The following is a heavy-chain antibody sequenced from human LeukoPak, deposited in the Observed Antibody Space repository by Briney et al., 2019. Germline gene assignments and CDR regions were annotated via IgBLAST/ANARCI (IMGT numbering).Heavy chain of an antibody. V-gene: IGHV3-15*01. J-gene: IGHJ3*02. CDR2: SKRKSDGGAA. CDR1: GFIFTDAW. Sequence: PGGSLRLSCVASGFIFTDAWMSWVRQAPGKGLEWVARSKRKSDGGAADYAAPVNGRFTISRDDSQNMLYPEMNSLKTEDTAVYYCATVPSMKIVTTDAFDIWGPGTVVTVSS. CDR3: ATVPSMKIVTTDAFDI. D-gene: IGHD1-1*01.